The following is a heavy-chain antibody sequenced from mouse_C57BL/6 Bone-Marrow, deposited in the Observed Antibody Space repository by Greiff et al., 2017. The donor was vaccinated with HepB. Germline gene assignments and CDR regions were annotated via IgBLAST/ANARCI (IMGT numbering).Heavy chain of an antibody. J-gene: IGHJ4*01. D-gene: IGHD1-1*01. Sequence: VQLQQSGAELVKPGASVKMSCKASGYTFTTYPIEWMKQNHGKSLEWIGNFHPYNDDTKYNEKFKCKATLTVEKSSSTVYLELSRLTSDDSAVYYCARDYYGSSYPFYYAMDYWGQGTSVTVSS. CDR3: ARDYYGSSYPFYYAMDY. CDR2: FHPYNDDT. V-gene: IGHV1-47*01. CDR1: GYTFTTYP.